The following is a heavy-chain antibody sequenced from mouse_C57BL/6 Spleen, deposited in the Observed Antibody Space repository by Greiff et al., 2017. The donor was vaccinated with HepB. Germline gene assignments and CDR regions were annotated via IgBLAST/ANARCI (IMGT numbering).Heavy chain of an antibody. Sequence: EVKVVESGEGLVKPGGSLKLSCAASGFTFSSYAMSWVRQTPEKRLEWVAYISSGGDYIYYADTVKGRFTISRDNARNTLYLQMSSLKSEDTAMYYCTRGGGYDYGWYFDVWGTGTTVTVSS. V-gene: IGHV5-9-1*02. CDR3: TRGGGYDYGWYFDV. CDR2: ISSGGDYI. D-gene: IGHD2-4*01. J-gene: IGHJ1*03. CDR1: GFTFSSYA.